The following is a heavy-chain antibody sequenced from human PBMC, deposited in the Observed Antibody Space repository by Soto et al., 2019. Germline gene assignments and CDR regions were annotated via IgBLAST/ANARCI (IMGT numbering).Heavy chain of an antibody. Sequence: SGTLSLTCADSGVSISSYYRSWIRQAAGKGLEWIGRIYTSGSTNYNPSLKSRVTMSVDTSKNQFSLKLSSVTAADTAMYYCASDCGSYDGIDAWGQGTLVTVSS. D-gene: IGHD3-22*01. CDR3: ASDCGSYDGIDA. V-gene: IGHV4-4*07. J-gene: IGHJ5*02. CDR2: IYTSGST. CDR1: GVSISSYY.